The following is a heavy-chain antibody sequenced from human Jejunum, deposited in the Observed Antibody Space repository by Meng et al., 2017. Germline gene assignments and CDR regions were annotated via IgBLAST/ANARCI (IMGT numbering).Heavy chain of an antibody. CDR1: GGSISGYY. D-gene: IGHD1-26*01. V-gene: IGHV4-59*01. J-gene: IGHJ3*02. Sequence: GSLRLSCSVAGGSISGYYWSWIRQPPGKGLECIGYVYYTGGTTYNPSLRSRVTISVDTSKNYFSLKLSSVTVADTAVYYCARDTRVGATNDALDIWGQGTMVTVSS. CDR3: ARDTRVGATNDALDI. CDR2: VYYTGGT.